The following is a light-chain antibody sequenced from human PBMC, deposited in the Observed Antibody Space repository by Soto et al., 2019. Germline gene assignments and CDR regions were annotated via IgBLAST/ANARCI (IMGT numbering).Light chain of an antibody. J-gene: IGLJ1*01. CDR1: SSDVGGHNF. CDR3: RSFAGRYNFYV. Sequence: QSALTQPPSASGSPGQSVTISCTGTSSDVGGHNFVSWYQHHPGKAPKLMIYEVSKRPSGVPDRFSASKSGNTASLTVSGLQAEYEADYYCRSFAGRYNFYVFGTGTKVTVL. CDR2: EVS. V-gene: IGLV2-8*01.